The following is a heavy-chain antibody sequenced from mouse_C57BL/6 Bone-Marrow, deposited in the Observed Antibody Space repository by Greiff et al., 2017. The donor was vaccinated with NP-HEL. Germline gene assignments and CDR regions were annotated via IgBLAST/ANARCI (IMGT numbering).Heavy chain of an antibody. D-gene: IGHD2-3*01. CDR3: TRGRWLPLFDY. V-gene: IGHV1-5*01. CDR2: IYPGNSDT. J-gene: IGHJ2*01. Sequence: VQLQQSGTVLARPGASVKMSCKTSGYTFTSYWMHWVKQRPGQGLDWIGAIYPGNSDTSYNQKFKGKAKLTAVTSASTAYMELSSLTNEDSAVYYCTRGRWLPLFDYWGQGTTLTVSS. CDR1: GYTFTSYW.